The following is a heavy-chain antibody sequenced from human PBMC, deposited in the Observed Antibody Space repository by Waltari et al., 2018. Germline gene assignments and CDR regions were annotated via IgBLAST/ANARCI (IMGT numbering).Heavy chain of an antibody. J-gene: IGHJ4*02. CDR2: VGFDGRNK. D-gene: IGHD3-16*01. Sequence: VQLVESGGGVVKPGRSMRVSCAASGVSFSSVAMHWVRRSPGKGLDWVAVVGFDGRNKFYAESVKDRFTISRDNSKNTLYLQMESLRAEDTAIYYCAKDVEGELYYFDNWGQGTLVTVSS. V-gene: IGHV3-30*18. CDR1: GVSFSSVA. CDR3: AKDVEGELYYFDN.